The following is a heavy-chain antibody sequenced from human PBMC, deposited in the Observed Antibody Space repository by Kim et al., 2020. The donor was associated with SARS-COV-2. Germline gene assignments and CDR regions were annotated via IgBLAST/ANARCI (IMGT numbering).Heavy chain of an antibody. D-gene: IGHD3-10*01. CDR1: GGSISSSSYY. CDR2: IYYSGST. CDR3: ARRSVWFGAEGERFDY. V-gene: IGHV4-39*01. Sequence: SETLSLTCTVSGGSISSSSYYWGWIRQPPGKGLEWIGSIYYSGSTYYNPSLKSRVTISVDTSKNQFSLKLSSVTAADTAVYYCARRSVWFGAEGERFDYWGQEPWSPSPQ. J-gene: IGHJ4*01.